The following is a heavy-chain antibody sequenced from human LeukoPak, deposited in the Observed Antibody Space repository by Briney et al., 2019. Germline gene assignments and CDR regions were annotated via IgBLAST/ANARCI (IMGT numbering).Heavy chain of an antibody. CDR2: IIPIFGTA. CDR3: ARSPVGFGELAFTYYFDY. V-gene: IGHV1-69*13. Sequence: ASVKVSCKASGGTFSSYAISWVRQAPGQGLEWMGGIIPIFGTANYAQKFQGRVTITADESASTAYMELSSLRSEDTAVYYCARSPVGFGELAFTYYFDYWGQGTLVTVSS. J-gene: IGHJ4*02. D-gene: IGHD3-10*01. CDR1: GGTFSSYA.